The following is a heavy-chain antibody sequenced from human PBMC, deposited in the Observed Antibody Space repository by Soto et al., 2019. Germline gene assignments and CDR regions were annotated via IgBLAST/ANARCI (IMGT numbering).Heavy chain of an antibody. CDR3: ARGLVRAFFDY. J-gene: IGHJ4*02. CDR2: IYSGGST. Sequence: GGSLRLSCAASGLSVSNYYMSWARQVPGKGLEWVSIIYSGGSTYYADSVKDRFTISRDNSKNMVYLQMNSLTADDTAIYYCARGLVRAFFDYWGQGTLVTVSS. V-gene: IGHV3-66*01. D-gene: IGHD3-10*01. CDR1: GLSVSNYY.